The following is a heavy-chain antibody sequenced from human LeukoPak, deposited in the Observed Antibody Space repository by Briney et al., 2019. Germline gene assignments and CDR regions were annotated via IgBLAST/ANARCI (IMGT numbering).Heavy chain of an antibody. CDR1: GFTFSSYG. J-gene: IGHJ4*02. CDR2: ISYDGSNK. Sequence: GGSLRLSCAASGFTFSSYGMHWVRQAPGKGLEWVAVISYDGSNKYYADSVKGRFTISRDNSKNTLYLQMNSLRAEDTAIYYCAKDRISTSGTVDYWGQGTLVTVSS. CDR3: AKDRISTSGTVDY. D-gene: IGHD6-13*01. V-gene: IGHV3-30*18.